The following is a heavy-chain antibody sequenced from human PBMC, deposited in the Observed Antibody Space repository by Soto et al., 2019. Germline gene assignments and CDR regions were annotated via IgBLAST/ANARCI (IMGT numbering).Heavy chain of an antibody. D-gene: IGHD2-15*01. Sequence: WASVKVSCKASGYTFTSYGISWVRQAPGQGLEWMGWISAYNGNTNYAQKLQGRVTMTTDTSTSTAYMELRSLRSDDTAVYYCARDSAGDTPDKFDCSGGSCYRHFDYWGQGTLVTVSS. V-gene: IGHV1-18*01. CDR2: ISAYNGNT. J-gene: IGHJ4*02. CDR1: GYTFTSYG. CDR3: ARDSAGDTPDKFDCSGGSCYRHFDY.